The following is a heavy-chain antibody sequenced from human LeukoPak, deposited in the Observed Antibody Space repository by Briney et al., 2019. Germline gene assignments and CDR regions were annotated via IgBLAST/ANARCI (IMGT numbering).Heavy chain of an antibody. Sequence: SGGSLRLSCAASGFTFDDHGTSWVRQAPGKGLEWVSGINWNGGSTGYADSVKGRFTISRDNAKNSLYLQMNSLRAEDTALYYCAGGDSSGWYFDLWGRGTLVTVSS. CDR3: AGGDSSGWYFDL. J-gene: IGHJ2*01. D-gene: IGHD6-19*01. V-gene: IGHV3-20*04. CDR2: INWNGGST. CDR1: GFTFDDHG.